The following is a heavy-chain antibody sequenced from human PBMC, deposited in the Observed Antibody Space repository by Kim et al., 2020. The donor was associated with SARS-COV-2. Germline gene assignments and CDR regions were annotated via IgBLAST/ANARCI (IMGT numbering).Heavy chain of an antibody. J-gene: IGHJ4*02. CDR1: GFTFSNYV. CDR2: INYSGGTT. V-gene: IGHV3-23*01. Sequence: GGSLRLSCAASGFTFSNYVMSWVRQAPGKGLEWVSGINYSGGTTLYADSVKGRFTISRDNSKNTLFLQMNSLRADDTAVYYCAKDGGRVVVTNCDYWGQGTLVTVSS. D-gene: IGHD3-22*01. CDR3: AKDGGRVVVTNCDY.